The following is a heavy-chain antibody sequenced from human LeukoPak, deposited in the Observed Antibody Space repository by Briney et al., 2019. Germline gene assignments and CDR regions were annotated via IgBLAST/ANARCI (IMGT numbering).Heavy chain of an antibody. D-gene: IGHD5-18*01. V-gene: IGHV4-39*01. CDR2: IYYSGST. Sequence: SETLSLTCTVSGGSISSSSYYWGWTRQPPGKGLEWIGSIYYSGSTYYNPSLKSRVTISVDTSKNQFSLKLSSVTAADTAVYYCASSPQPKYSYGYYYYYYYYMDVWGKGTTVTISS. CDR3: ASSPQPKYSYGYYYYYYYYMDV. CDR1: GGSISSSSYY. J-gene: IGHJ6*03.